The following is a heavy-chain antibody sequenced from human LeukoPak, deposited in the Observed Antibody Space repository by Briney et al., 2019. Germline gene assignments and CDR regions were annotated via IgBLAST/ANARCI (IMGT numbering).Heavy chain of an antibody. D-gene: IGHD3-22*01. V-gene: IGHV4-59*01. CDR2: IYYSGST. CDR1: GGSISSYY. CDR3: ASGKKYYDSSGYYLPRFDY. J-gene: IGHJ4*02. Sequence: SETLSLTCTVSGGSISSYYWSWIRQPPGKGLEWIGYIYYSGSTNYNPSLKSRVTISVDTSKNQFSLKLSSVTAADTAVYYCASGKKYYDSSGYYLPRFDYWGQGTLDTVSS.